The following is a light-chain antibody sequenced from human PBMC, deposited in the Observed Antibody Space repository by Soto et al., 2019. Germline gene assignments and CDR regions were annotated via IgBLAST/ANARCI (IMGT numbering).Light chain of an antibody. V-gene: IGKV1-5*03. CDR1: QSVSKW. Sequence: DIQMTQSPSTLSASVGDTINSTCRASQSVSKWLAWYQQKPEKAPKLIIFKASTLQSGVPSRFSASGFGTEFTLTISSLQPEDFATYYCQHYHSYVYGFGRGIKADIK. CDR3: QHYHSYVYG. CDR2: KAS. J-gene: IGKJ2*03.